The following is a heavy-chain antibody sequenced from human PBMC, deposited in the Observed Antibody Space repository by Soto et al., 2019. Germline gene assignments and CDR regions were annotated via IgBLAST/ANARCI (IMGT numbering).Heavy chain of an antibody. CDR1: GGTFSSYA. CDR2: IIPIFGTA. D-gene: IGHD6-13*01. V-gene: IGHV1-69*01. J-gene: IGHJ6*02. CDR3: ARRIAAAPHPYYYYGMDV. Sequence: QVQLVQSGAEVKKPGSSVKVSCKASGGTFSSYAISWVRQAPGQGLEWMGGIIPIFGTANYAQKFQGRVTITAEESTSTAYMELSSLRSEDTAVYYCARRIAAAPHPYYYYGMDVWGQGTKVTVSS.